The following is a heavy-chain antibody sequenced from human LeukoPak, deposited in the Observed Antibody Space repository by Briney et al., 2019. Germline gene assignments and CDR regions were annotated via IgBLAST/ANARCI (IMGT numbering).Heavy chain of an antibody. Sequence: SETLSLTCTVSGASISSSSWTWIRQSPGKGLESLGFISNNGKTKYKSSFEGRVSMSLDTSKSQFSLTLSSVTAADTAVYYCARAPLYYYYMDVWGKGTTVTVSS. J-gene: IGHJ6*03. CDR3: ARAPLYYYYMDV. CDR2: ISNNGKT. CDR1: GASISSSS. V-gene: IGHV4-59*08.